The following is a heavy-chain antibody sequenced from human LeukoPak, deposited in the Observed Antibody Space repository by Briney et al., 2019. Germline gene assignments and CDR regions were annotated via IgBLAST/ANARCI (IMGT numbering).Heavy chain of an antibody. D-gene: IGHD2/OR15-2a*01. CDR3: ARDFYGDDGHHPFDY. CDR1: GGSISNYY. Sequence: SETLSLTCSVSGGSISNYYWNWLRQPAGKGLEWIGRIYASGSTNYNPSLKSRVTISMDKSKNHFSLNLKSVTAADTTFYYCARDFYGDDGHHPFDYWGQGIQVTVSS. V-gene: IGHV4-4*07. CDR2: IYASGST. J-gene: IGHJ4*02.